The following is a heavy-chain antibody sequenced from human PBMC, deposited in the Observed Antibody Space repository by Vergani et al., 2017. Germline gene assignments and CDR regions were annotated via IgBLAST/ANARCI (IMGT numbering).Heavy chain of an antibody. CDR1: GGSISSSSHF. V-gene: IGHV4-39*07. D-gene: IGHD1-14*01. J-gene: IGHJ3*02. Sequence: QLQLHKSGPGLVKPSETLSLTCTLSGGSISSSSHFWGWLRQTPGKGLEWIGSIYYTGSAYYNPSLKSRVSISVDASKNQFSLKLSSVTAADTAVYYCASSHRSAFDIWGQGTMVTVSS. CDR2: IYYTGSA. CDR3: ASSHRSAFDI.